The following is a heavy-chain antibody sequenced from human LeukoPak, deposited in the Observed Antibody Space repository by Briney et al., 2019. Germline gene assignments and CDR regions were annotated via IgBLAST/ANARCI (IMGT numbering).Heavy chain of an antibody. D-gene: IGHD6-19*01. CDR3: ATKQWLAPPPDS. J-gene: IGHJ4*02. V-gene: IGHV3-74*01. CDR2: INTDGTVT. Sequence: GGSLRLSCAASGFTFSKYWMLWVRQAPGKGLESVSRINTDGTVTTYADSVKGRFTVSRGNADNTMFPQMNSVRDEDTAVYYCATKQWLAPPPDSWGQGTPVTVSS. CDR1: GFTFSKYW.